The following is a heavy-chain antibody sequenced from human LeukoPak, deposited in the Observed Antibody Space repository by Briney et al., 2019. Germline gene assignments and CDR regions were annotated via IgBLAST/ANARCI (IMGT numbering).Heavy chain of an antibody. CDR3: ASLPRYCSGGTCRDTFDI. CDR1: GGSISSSSYY. J-gene: IGHJ3*02. D-gene: IGHD2-15*01. CDR2: IYYSGST. Sequence: SETLSLTCTVSGGSISSSSYYWGWIRQPPGTGLEWIGSIYYSGSTYYNPTLKSRVTISVDTSKSQFSLKLSSVTAADTAMYYCASLPRYCSGGTCRDTFDIWGQGTMVTVSS. V-gene: IGHV4-39*01.